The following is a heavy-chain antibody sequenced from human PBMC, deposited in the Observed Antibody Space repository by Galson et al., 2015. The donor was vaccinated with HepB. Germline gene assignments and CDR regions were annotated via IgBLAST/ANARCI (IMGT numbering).Heavy chain of an antibody. D-gene: IGHD2-2*01. Sequence: SVKVSCKASGGTFSSYTISWVRQAPGQGLEWMGRIIPILGIANYAQKFQGRVTITADKSTSTAYMELSSLRSEDTAVYYCARSKKDDCSNTSCYASYYYYGMDVWGQGTTVTVS. CDR1: GGTFSSYT. J-gene: IGHJ6*02. CDR3: ARSKKDDCSNTSCYASYYYYGMDV. V-gene: IGHV1-69*02. CDR2: IIPILGIA.